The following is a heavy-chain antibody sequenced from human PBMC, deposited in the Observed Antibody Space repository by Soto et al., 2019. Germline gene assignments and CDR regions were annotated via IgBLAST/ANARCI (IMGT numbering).Heavy chain of an antibody. Sequence: ASVKVSCKASGYTFTSYAMHWVRQAPGQRLEWMGWINAGNGNTKYSQKFQGRVTITRDTSASTAYMELSSLRSDDTAVYYCARAFGYYDFWSGYRSIAAAGTTPYYYGMDVWGQGTTVTVSS. D-gene: IGHD3-3*01. J-gene: IGHJ6*02. V-gene: IGHV1-3*01. CDR2: INAGNGNT. CDR3: ARAFGYYDFWSGYRSIAAAGTTPYYYGMDV. CDR1: GYTFTSYA.